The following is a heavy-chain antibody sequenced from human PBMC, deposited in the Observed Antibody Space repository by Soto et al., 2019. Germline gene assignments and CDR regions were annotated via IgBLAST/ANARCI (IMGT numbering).Heavy chain of an antibody. D-gene: IGHD3-16*01. V-gene: IGHV3-23*01. J-gene: IGHJ4*02. CDR3: AKERLRRGIDY. CDR2: ISANGGST. CDR1: GFTLTNYA. Sequence: EVQLFESGGSFGQPGGSLRPPWSGSGFTLTNYAMTWGRQAPGGGLEWVSTISANGGSTYYAHSVKGRFTISRDNSKNTLYLQVNSLRAEDTAVYYCAKERLRRGIDYWGQGTLVTVST.